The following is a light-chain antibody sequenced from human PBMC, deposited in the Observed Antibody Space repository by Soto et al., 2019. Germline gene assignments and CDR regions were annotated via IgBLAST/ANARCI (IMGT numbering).Light chain of an antibody. V-gene: IGLV2-8*01. CDR2: DVN. Sequence: QSALTQPPSASGSPGQSVTIPCTGTSSDVGGYNFVSWYQHRPGSPPKLIIYDVNERPSGVPDRFSASKSGNTASLTVSGLQAEDEADYYCCSYAGSKNWVFGGGTKLTVL. CDR3: CSYAGSKNWV. J-gene: IGLJ3*02. CDR1: SSDVGGYNF.